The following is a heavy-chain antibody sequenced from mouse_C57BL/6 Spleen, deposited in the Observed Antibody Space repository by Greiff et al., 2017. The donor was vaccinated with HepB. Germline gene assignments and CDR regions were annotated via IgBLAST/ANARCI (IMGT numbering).Heavy chain of an antibody. Sequence: QVQLQQPGAELVKPGASVKLSCKASGYTFTSYWMHWVKQRPGQGLEWIGMIHPNSGSTNYNEKFKSKATLAVDKSSSTAYMQLSSLTSEDSAIYFCARSDRGIYYYAMDYWGQGTSVTVSS. J-gene: IGHJ4*01. CDR1: GYTFTSYW. CDR2: IHPNSGST. D-gene: IGHD2-14*01. CDR3: ARSDRGIYYYAMDY. V-gene: IGHV1-64*01.